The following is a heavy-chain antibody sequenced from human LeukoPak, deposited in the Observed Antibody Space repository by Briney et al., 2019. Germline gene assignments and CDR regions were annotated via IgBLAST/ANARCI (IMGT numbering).Heavy chain of an antibody. V-gene: IGHV3-15*01. D-gene: IGHD3-22*01. CDR3: TTAFPSYYYDSSGYPVYGLDY. J-gene: IGHJ4*02. CDR2: IKSKTDGGTT. CDR1: GFTFSNAW. Sequence: GGSLRLSCAASGFTFSNAWMSWVRQAAGKGLEWVGRIKSKTDGGTTDYAAPVKGRFTISRDDSKNTLYLQMNSLKTEDTAVYYCTTAFPSYYYDSSGYPVYGLDYWGQGTLVTVSS.